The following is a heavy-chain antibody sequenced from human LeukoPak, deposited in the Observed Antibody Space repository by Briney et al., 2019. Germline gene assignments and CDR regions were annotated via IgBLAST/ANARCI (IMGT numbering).Heavy chain of an antibody. CDR1: GYTFTSYD. CDR2: MNPNSGNT. D-gene: IGHD4-17*01. V-gene: IGHV1-8*01. Sequence: ASVKVSCKASGYTFTSYDINWVQQATGQGLEWMGWMNPNSGNTGYAQKFQGRVTMTRNTSISTAYMELSSLRSEDTAVYYCARGSWGYGDYYFDYWGQGTLVTVSS. CDR3: ARGSWGYGDYYFDY. J-gene: IGHJ4*02.